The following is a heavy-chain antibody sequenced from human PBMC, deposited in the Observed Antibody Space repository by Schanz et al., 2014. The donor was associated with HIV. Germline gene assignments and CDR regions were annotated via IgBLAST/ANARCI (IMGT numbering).Heavy chain of an antibody. Sequence: QVQLVQSGVEVKKPGASVKVSCKASGYTFNSYGISWVRQAPGQGLEWMGWISGYTGNTKYSQNFQGRVTMTTDTYTNTAYMELRSLRSDDTAVYYCARDSRTYYDSGTYYTAFDYWGQGTLVTVSS. J-gene: IGHJ4*02. D-gene: IGHD3-10*01. CDR3: ARDSRTYYDSGTYYTAFDY. V-gene: IGHV1-18*01. CDR2: ISGYTGNT. CDR1: GYTFNSYG.